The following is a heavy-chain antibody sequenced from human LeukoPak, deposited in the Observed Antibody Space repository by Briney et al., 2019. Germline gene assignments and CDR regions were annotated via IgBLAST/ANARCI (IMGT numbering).Heavy chain of an antibody. CDR2: ISGSGGST. CDR3: AKDPLAPYYFDY. Sequence: PGGSLRLSCAASGFTFSGYAMSWVRQAPGKGLEWVSAISGSGGSTYYADSVKGRFTISRDNSKNTLYLQMNSLRAEDTAVYYCAKDPLAPYYFDYWGQGTLVTVSS. CDR1: GFTFSGYA. J-gene: IGHJ4*02. V-gene: IGHV3-23*01.